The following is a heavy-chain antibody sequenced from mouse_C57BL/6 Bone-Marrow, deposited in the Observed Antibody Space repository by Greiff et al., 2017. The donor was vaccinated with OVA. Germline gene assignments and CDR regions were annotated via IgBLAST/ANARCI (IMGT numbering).Heavy chain of an antibody. J-gene: IGHJ3*01. CDR3: ASPRTESWFAY. Sequence: EVKLVESGGGLVKPGGSLKLSCAASGFTFSSYAMSWVRQTPEKRLEWVATISDGGSYTYYPDNVKGRFTISRDNAKNNLYLQMSHLKSEDTAMYYCASPRTESWFAYWGQGTLVTVSA. V-gene: IGHV5-4*03. D-gene: IGHD4-1*01. CDR2: ISDGGSYT. CDR1: GFTFSSYA.